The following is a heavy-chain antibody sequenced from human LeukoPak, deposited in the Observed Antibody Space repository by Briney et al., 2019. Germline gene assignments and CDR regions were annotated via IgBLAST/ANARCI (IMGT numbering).Heavy chain of an antibody. V-gene: IGHV3-48*03. D-gene: IGHD3-9*01. Sequence: GGSLRLSCVASGFTFSSYWMSWVRQAPGKGLEWVSYISSSGSTIYYADSVKGRFTISRDNAKNSLYPQMNSLRAEDTAVYYCARESVLRYFDWLDYWGQGTLVTVSS. J-gene: IGHJ4*02. CDR2: ISSSGSTI. CDR1: GFTFSSYW. CDR3: ARESVLRYFDWLDY.